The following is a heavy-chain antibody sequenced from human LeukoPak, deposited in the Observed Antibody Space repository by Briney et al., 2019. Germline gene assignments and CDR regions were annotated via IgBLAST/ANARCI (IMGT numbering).Heavy chain of an antibody. Sequence: WASVKVSCKASGGTFSSYAINWVRQAPGQGLEWMGGIIPIFGTANYAQKFQGRVTITADKSTSTAYMELSSLRSEDTAVYYCARERDLLKRGIFDYWGQGTLVTVSS. J-gene: IGHJ4*02. V-gene: IGHV1-69*06. CDR1: GGTFSSYA. CDR3: ARERDLLKRGIFDY. D-gene: IGHD1-26*01. CDR2: IIPIFGTA.